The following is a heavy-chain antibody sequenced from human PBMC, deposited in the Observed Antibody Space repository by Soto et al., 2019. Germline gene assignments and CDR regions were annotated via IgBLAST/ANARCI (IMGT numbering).Heavy chain of an antibody. D-gene: IGHD2-15*01. CDR3: ARGVVVAATWFDP. CDR1: GGSFSCYY. CDR2: INHSGST. V-gene: IGHV4-34*01. Sequence: TXSLTCAVYGGSFSCYYWSWIRQPPGKGLEWIGEINHSGSTNYNPSLKSRVTISVDTSKNQFSLKLSSVTAADTAVYYCARGVVVAATWFDPWGQGTLVTVYS. J-gene: IGHJ5*02.